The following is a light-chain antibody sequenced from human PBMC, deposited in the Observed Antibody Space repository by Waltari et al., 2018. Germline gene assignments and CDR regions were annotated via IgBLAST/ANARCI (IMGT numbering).Light chain of an antibody. CDR1: QNITHTY. V-gene: IGKV3-20*01. CDR2: DSS. Sequence: EVILTQSPDTLSLSPGARATPSCRASQNITHTYLAWYQQKPGLAPRLLIYDSSSRATGVPDRFSGSGSGTDFTLTIGRLEPEDYAVYYCQQYENSPLTFGGGTQVETK. CDR3: QQYENSPLT. J-gene: IGKJ4*01.